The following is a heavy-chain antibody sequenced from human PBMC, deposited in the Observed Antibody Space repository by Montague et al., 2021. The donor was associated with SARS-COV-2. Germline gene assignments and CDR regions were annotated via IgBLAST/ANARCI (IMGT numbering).Heavy chain of an antibody. J-gene: IGHJ6*02. CDR2: IYYSGST. D-gene: IGHD6-13*01. V-gene: IGHV4-39*07. CDR1: GGSISSSSYY. CDR3: ARVGRQQLVRVSGMDV. Sequence: SETLSLTCTVSGGSISSSSYYWGWIRQPPGKGLEWIGSIYYSGSTYYNPSLKSRVTISVDTSKNQFSLKLSSVTAADTAVYYCARVGRQQLVRVSGMDVGGQGTTVTVSS.